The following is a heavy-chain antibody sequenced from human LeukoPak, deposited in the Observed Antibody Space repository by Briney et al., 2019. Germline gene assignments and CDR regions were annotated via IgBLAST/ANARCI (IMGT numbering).Heavy chain of an antibody. J-gene: IGHJ4*02. D-gene: IGHD4-17*01. CDR1: GDSISSGSYY. CDR2: IYTSGST. CDR3: VRVYGDYGIGDFDY. Sequence: SETLSLTCTVSGDSISSGSYYWSWIRQPAGKGLEWIGRIYTSGSTNYNPSLKSRVTISVDTSKNQFSLKLSSVTAADTAVYYCVRVYGDYGIGDFDYWGQGTLVTVSS. V-gene: IGHV4-61*02.